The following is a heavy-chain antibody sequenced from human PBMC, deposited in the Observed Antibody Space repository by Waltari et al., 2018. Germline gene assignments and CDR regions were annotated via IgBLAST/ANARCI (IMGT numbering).Heavy chain of an antibody. D-gene: IGHD3-22*01. V-gene: IGHV3-23*03. CDR2: IYSGGSST. J-gene: IGHJ4*02. CDR3: AKEFWGYYYDSSGYAPYYFDY. Sequence: EVQLLESGGGLVQPGGSLRLSCAASGFTFSSYAMSWVRKAPGKGLEWVSVIYSGGSSTYYADSVKGRFTISRDNSKNTLYLQMNSLRAEDTAVYYCAKEFWGYYYDSSGYAPYYFDYWGQGTLVTVSS. CDR1: GFTFSSYA.